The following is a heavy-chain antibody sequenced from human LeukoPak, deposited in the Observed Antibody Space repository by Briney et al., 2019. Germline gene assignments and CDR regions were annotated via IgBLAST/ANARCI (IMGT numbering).Heavy chain of an antibody. CDR3: ARAELNIVVVPAATPDNWFDP. CDR1: GFTFSSYE. D-gene: IGHD2-2*01. CDR2: ISSIGSTI. Sequence: GGSLRLSCAASGFTFSSYEMNWVRQAPGKGLDWVAYISSIGSTIYYADSVKGRFTISRDNAKNSLYLQMNSLRAEDTAVYYCARAELNIVVVPAATPDNWFDPWGQGTLVTVSS. J-gene: IGHJ5*02. V-gene: IGHV3-48*03.